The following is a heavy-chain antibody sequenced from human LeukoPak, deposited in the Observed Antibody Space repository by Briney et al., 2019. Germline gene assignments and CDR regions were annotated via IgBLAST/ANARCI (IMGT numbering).Heavy chain of an antibody. CDR3: AKLGCSRTSCYAADYSSYYGMDV. D-gene: IGHD2-2*01. CDR1: GFTFSNYA. V-gene: IGHV3-23*01. J-gene: IGHJ6*02. Sequence: GGSLRLSCAASGFTFSNYAMSWVRQAPGKGLEWVSAISGSGGSTYYAGSVKGRFTISRDNSKNTLYLQMNSLRAEDTAVYYCAKLGCSRTSCYAADYSSYYGMDVWAKGPRSPSP. CDR2: ISGSGGST.